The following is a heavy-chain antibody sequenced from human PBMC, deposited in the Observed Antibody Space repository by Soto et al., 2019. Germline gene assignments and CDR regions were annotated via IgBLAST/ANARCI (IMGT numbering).Heavy chain of an antibody. CDR3: LNGDYY. Sequence: EEQLVDSGGGLVQPGGSLRLSCAASGFSFNSHYMTWVRQPPGKGLEWVSSINRDSSIIYYADSVRGRFTISRDNAQNSLYLQMNILSADDTAVYFCLNGDYYVGQGTLVTVSS. CDR1: GFSFNSHY. CDR2: INRDSSII. V-gene: IGHV3-48*01. J-gene: IGHJ4*02. D-gene: IGHD2-21*02.